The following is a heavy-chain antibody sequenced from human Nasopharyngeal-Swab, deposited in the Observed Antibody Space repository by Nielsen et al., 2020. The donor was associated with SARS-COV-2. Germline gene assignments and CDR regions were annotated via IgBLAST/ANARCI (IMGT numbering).Heavy chain of an antibody. CDR2: IYPGDSDT. CDR3: ATSYSGSYYDAFDI. Sequence: KVSCKGSGYSFTSYWIGWVRQLPGKGLEWMGIIYPGDSDTRYSPSFQGQVTISADKSISTAYLQWSSLKASDTAMYYCATSYSGSYYDAFDIWGQGTMVTVSS. J-gene: IGHJ3*02. D-gene: IGHD1-26*01. CDR1: GYSFTSYW. V-gene: IGHV5-51*01.